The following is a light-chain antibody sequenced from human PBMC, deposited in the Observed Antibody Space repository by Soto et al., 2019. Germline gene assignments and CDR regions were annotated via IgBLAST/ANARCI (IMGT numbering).Light chain of an antibody. CDR1: SGSIATNY. J-gene: IGLJ3*02. CDR2: EDD. Sequence: NFMLTQPHSVSESPGKTVTISCTRSSGSIATNYVQWFQQRPGSAPIIVIYEDDQRPSGVPDRFSGSIDSSSNSASHTISGLQTEDEADYYCQSYDSSNHGVFGGGTKLTVL. CDR3: QSYDSSNHGV. V-gene: IGLV6-57*03.